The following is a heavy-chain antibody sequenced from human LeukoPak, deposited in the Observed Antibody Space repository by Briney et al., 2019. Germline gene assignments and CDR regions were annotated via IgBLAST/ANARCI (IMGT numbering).Heavy chain of an antibody. CDR3: AREPRYDFWSGYYGY. CDR2: INHSGST. J-gene: IGHJ4*02. Sequence: PSETLSLTCAVYGGSFSGYYWSWIRQPPGKGLEWIEEINHSGSTNYNPSLKRRVTISVETSKNQFSLKLSSVTAADTAVYYCAREPRYDFWSGYYGYWGQGTLVTVSS. V-gene: IGHV4-34*01. D-gene: IGHD3-3*01. CDR1: GGSFSGYY.